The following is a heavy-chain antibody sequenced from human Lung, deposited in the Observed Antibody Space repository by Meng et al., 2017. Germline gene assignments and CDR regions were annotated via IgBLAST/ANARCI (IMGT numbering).Heavy chain of an antibody. CDR1: GGSISRSNYY. CDR3: ARGQKGYFDL. CDR2: IYNSGST. J-gene: IGHJ2*01. V-gene: IGHV4-30-4*01. Sequence: QVQLQESGPGLVKPSQTLSLTCTVSGGSISRSNYYWSWIRQPPGKGLEWSGHIYNSGSTYYNSSLKSRITISVDTSKNQFSLKLSSVTAADTAVYYCARGQKGYFDLWGRGTLVTVSS.